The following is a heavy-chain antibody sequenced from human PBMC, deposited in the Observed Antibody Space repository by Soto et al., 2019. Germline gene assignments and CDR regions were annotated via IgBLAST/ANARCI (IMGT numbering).Heavy chain of an antibody. CDR3: ARDPGAASFDF. CDR1: GYTFTNYG. V-gene: IGHV1-18*01. J-gene: IGHJ4*02. Sequence: ASVKVSCKASGYTFTNYGISWVRQAPGEGLEWVGWINTSNDNKLYAQKLQGRLNLTTDTSTSTAYMDLTTLRSDDTAVYFCARDPGAASFDFWAQGTLVTVSS. CDR2: INTSNDNK. D-gene: IGHD2-15*01.